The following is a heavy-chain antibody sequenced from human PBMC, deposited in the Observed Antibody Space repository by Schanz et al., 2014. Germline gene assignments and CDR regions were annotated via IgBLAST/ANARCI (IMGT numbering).Heavy chain of an antibody. J-gene: IGHJ6*02. CDR1: GFSYITYG. Sequence: QVQLVQSGPEVKKPGASVKVSCKASGFSYITYGITWVRQAPGQGLEWMGWISTYNGETNYAQNFQGRGTMTADTTTDTAYMELRSLRSSSTTVYDSAMSGHYDYQRPYTSAYYFWCLDVWGQGSTVTVSS. V-gene: IGHV1-18*01. CDR2: ISTYNGET. D-gene: IGHD3-3*01. CDR3: AMSGHYDYQRPYTSAYYFWCLDV.